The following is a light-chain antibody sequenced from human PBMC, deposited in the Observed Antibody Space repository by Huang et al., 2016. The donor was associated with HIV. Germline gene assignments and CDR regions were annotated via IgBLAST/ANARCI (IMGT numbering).Light chain of an antibody. CDR1: QAIRND. V-gene: IGKV1-6*01. Sequence: AIQMTQSPSSLSASVGDRVTITCRASQAIRNDLGWYQHRPGKAPKLLIYAASELQSGVPLRFRGSGYGTDFTLTISSLQPEDVGTYYCLQDFNYPRTFGQGTTVKI. J-gene: IGKJ1*01. CDR3: LQDFNYPRT. CDR2: AAS.